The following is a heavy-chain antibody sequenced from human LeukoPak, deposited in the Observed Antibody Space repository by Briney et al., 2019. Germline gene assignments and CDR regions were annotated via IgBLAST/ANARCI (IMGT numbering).Heavy chain of an antibody. CDR2: IIPIFGTA. V-gene: IGHV1-69*05. J-gene: IGHJ4*02. Sequence: SVKVSCKASGGTFSSYAISWVRQAPGQGLEWMGRIIPIFGTANYAQKFQGRVTITTDESTSTAYMELSSLRSEDTAVYYCARGASSGWYGYDYWGQGTLVTVSS. CDR1: GGTFSSYA. D-gene: IGHD6-19*01. CDR3: ARGASSGWYGYDY.